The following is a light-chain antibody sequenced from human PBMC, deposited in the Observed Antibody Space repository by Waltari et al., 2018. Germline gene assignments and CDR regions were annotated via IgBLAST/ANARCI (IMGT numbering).Light chain of an antibody. CDR2: EFN. CDR3: SLYISSSTYWV. CDR1: SSDVGTYNS. J-gene: IGLJ3*02. Sequence: QSPLNQPASVSGSTGETTTNSSHGTSSDVGTYNSYSQHQQHPDKATKLMIYEFNYRPSVLSSRFSGSKSGNTASLTFSGLQAEDEADYYCSLYISSSTYWVFGGGTKLTVL. V-gene: IGLV2-14*01.